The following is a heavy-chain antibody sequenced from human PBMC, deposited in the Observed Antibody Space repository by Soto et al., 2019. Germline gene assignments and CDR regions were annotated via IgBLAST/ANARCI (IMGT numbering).Heavy chain of an antibody. CDR3: ARETMITFGGVIVSSWYFDL. Sequence: QVQLQESGPGLVKPSQTLSLTCTVSGGSISSGGYYWSWIRQHPGKGLEWIGYIYYSGSTYYNPSLKSRVTISVYTSKNQFSLKLSSVTAADTAVYYCARETMITFGGVIVSSWYFDLWGRGTLVTVSS. V-gene: IGHV4-31*03. D-gene: IGHD3-16*02. CDR2: IYYSGST. J-gene: IGHJ2*01. CDR1: GGSISSGGYY.